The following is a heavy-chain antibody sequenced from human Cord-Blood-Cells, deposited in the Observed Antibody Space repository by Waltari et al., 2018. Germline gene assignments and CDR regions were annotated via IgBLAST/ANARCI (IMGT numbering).Heavy chain of an antibody. CDR3: ARAGYYDFWSGYYIKDAFDI. CDR1: GGSVSSGSYY. D-gene: IGHD3-3*01. J-gene: IGHJ3*02. V-gene: IGHV4-61*01. Sequence: QVQLQESGPGLVKPSETLSLTCTVSGGSVSSGSYYWSWIRQPPGQGLEWIGYIYYSGSTNYNPSLKSRVTISVDTSKNQFSLKLSSVTAADTAVYYCARAGYYDFWSGYYIKDAFDIWGQGTMVTVSS. CDR2: IYYSGST.